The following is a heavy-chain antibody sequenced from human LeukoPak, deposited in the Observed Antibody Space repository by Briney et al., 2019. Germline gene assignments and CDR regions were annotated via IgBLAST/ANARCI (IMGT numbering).Heavy chain of an antibody. V-gene: IGHV3-53*01. Sequence: GGSLRLSSAASGFTVSSNYMSWVRQAPGKGLEWVSVIYSGGSTYYADSVKGRFTISRDNSKNTLYLQMNSLRAEDTAVYYCARDGSFGSNYWGQGTLVTVSS. J-gene: IGHJ4*02. CDR2: IYSGGST. CDR1: GFTVSSNY. CDR3: ARDGSFGSNY. D-gene: IGHD3-10*01.